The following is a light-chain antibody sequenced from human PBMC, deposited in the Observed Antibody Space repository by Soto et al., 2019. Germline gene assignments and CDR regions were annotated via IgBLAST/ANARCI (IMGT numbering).Light chain of an antibody. Sequence: IVMTQSPVTLSVSPGERATLSCRASQNISRSLAWYQQKPGQGPSLLIYGTSTRAPGFPARFSGSGSGTDFTLTISSLQSEDFAVYYCQQYNNWPWTFGQGTKVDIK. CDR2: GTS. V-gene: IGKV3-15*01. CDR1: QNISRS. J-gene: IGKJ1*01. CDR3: QQYNNWPWT.